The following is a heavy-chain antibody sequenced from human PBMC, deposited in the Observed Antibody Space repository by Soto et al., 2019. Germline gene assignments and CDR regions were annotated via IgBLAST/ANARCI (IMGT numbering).Heavy chain of an antibody. CDR3: ARELYSSGWYDDAFDI. CDR2: IIPIFGTA. CDR1: GGTFSSYA. V-gene: IGHV1-69*13. Sequence: SVKVSCKASGGTFSSYAISWVRQAPGQGLEWMGGIIPIFGTANYTQKFQGRVTITADESTSTAYMELSSLRSEDTAVYYCARELYSSGWYDDAFDIWGQGTMVTVSS. D-gene: IGHD6-19*01. J-gene: IGHJ3*02.